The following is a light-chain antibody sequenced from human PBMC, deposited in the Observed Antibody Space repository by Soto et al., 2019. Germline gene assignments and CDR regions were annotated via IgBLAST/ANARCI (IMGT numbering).Light chain of an antibody. CDR2: DKS. V-gene: IGKV3-20*01. CDR1: QRVISSY. CDR3: QKYGSSPLT. Sequence: VMTQSPATLSVSPGDSARLSWKASQRVISSYLAWHQQKPGQAPRILIYDKSSRATGIPDRFSGSGSGTDLTLTISRLEPEDFAVYYCQKYGSSPLTXGGGTKVDIK. J-gene: IGKJ4*01.